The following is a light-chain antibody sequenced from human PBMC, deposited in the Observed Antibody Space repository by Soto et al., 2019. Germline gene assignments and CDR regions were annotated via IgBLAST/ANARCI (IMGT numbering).Light chain of an antibody. Sequence: EIVLTQSPATLSLSPGERATLSCRASQSVSNYLAWYQQKPGQAPRLLIYDASNRATGIPARFSGSGSGTEFTLTISSLEPEDFTVYYWQQRSNWPRLTFGGGTKVEIK. CDR2: DAS. CDR3: QQRSNWPRLT. CDR1: QSVSNY. J-gene: IGKJ4*01. V-gene: IGKV3-11*01.